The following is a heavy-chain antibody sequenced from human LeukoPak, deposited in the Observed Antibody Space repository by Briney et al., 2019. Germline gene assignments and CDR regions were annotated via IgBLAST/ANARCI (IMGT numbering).Heavy chain of an antibody. CDR3: ARSFQAGADWFDH. V-gene: IGHV4-39*07. J-gene: IGHJ5*02. CDR2: IYYSGST. Sequence: SETLSLTCTVSGGSISSSSYYWGWLRQPPGKGLEWIGSIYYSGSTYYNPSLKSRVTISVDTSKNQFSLKLSSVTAADTAVYYCARSFQAGADWFDHWGQGTLVTVSS. CDR1: GGSISSSSYY.